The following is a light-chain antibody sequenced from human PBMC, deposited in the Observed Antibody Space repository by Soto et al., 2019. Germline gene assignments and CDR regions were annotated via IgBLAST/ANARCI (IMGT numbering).Light chain of an antibody. Sequence: QSVLTQPASVSGSPGQSITISCTGTNSDVGGYNFVSWYQQHPGKAPKLIIHEVDNRPSGISHRFSGSKSGNRASLTISGLQPEDEADYYCCSLTRRPSWVFGGGTKLTVL. V-gene: IGLV2-14*01. CDR1: NSDVGGYNF. J-gene: IGLJ3*02. CDR2: EVD. CDR3: CSLTRRPSWV.